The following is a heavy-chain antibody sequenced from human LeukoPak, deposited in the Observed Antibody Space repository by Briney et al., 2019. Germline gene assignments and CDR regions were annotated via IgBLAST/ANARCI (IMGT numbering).Heavy chain of an antibody. D-gene: IGHD6-19*01. CDR2: ISYDGSNK. V-gene: IGHV3-30*04. CDR1: GFTFSSYA. J-gene: IGHJ4*02. Sequence: GGSLRLSCAASGFTFSSYAMHWVRQAPGKGLERVAVISYDGSNKYYAASVKGRFTISRDNSKNTLYLQMNSLRAEDTAVYYCARGQGCFDYWGQGTLVTVSS. CDR3: ARGQGCFDY.